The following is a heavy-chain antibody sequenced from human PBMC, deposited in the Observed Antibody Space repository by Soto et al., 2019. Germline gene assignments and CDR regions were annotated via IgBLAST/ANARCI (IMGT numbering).Heavy chain of an antibody. CDR2: INAGNGNT. V-gene: IGHV1-3*01. CDR1: GYTFTSYA. Sequence: QVQLVQSGSEVKKPGASVKVSCKASGYTFTSYAMHWVRQAPGQRLEWMGWINAGNGNTKYSQKFQGRVTITRDTSASTAYMELSSLRSEDTAVYYCARDEGGGSIAAAGNMVYFDYWGQGTLVTVSS. J-gene: IGHJ4*02. CDR3: ARDEGGGSIAAAGNMVYFDY. D-gene: IGHD6-13*01.